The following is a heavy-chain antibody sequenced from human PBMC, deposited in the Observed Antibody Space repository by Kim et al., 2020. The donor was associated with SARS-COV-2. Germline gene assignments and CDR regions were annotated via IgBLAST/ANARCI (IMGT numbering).Heavy chain of an antibody. D-gene: IGHD5-18*01. J-gene: IGHJ4*02. V-gene: IGHV3-23*03. CDR2: IYSGGSST. CDR1: GFTFSTYA. CDR3: AKFLLCCDGNSWGPYYFVY. Sequence: GGSLRLSCAASGFTFSTYAISWVRQAPGKGLEWVSVIYSGGSSTYYADSVKGRFSISRDISKNTLYLQMISLRVEDTAVYYCAKFLLCCDGNSWGPYYFVYWGQGTLVTVSS.